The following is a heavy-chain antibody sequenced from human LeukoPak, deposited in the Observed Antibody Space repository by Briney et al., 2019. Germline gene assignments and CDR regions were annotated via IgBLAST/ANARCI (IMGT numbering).Heavy chain of an antibody. Sequence: SETLSLTCGVYGGSFSAYYWSWIRQPPGKGLEWIGYIYYSGSTNYNPSLKSRVTISVDTSKNQFSLKLSSVTAADTAVYYCAREMSPSYYYYSMDVWGKGTTVTVSS. D-gene: IGHD5/OR15-5a*01. CDR3: AREMSPSYYYYSMDV. J-gene: IGHJ6*03. CDR2: IYYSGST. CDR1: GGSFSAYY. V-gene: IGHV4-59*01.